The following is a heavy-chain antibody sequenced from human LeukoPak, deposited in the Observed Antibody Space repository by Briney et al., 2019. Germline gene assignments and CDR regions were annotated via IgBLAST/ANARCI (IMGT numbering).Heavy chain of an antibody. CDR1: GYTFTGYY. D-gene: IGHD4-17*01. CDR3: AKRKDYGDYVLGYYYYGMDV. Sequence: ASVKVSCKASGYTFTGYYMHWVRQAPGQGLEWMGRINPNSGGTNYAQKFQGRVTMTRDTSISTAYMELSRLRSDDTAVYYCAKRKDYGDYVLGYYYYGMDVWGQGTTVTVSS. V-gene: IGHV1-2*06. J-gene: IGHJ6*02. CDR2: INPNSGGT.